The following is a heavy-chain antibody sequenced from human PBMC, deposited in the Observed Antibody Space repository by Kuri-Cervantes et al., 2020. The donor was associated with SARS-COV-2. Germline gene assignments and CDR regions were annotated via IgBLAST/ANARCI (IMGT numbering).Heavy chain of an antibody. V-gene: IGHV4-4*07. CDR2: IYTSGST. CDR3: ARDRMWEPNRYYYYYYYMDV. J-gene: IGHJ6*03. CDR1: GGSISSYY. Sequence: SETLSLTCTVSGGSISSYYWSWIRQPAGKGLEWIGRIYTSGSTNYNPSLKSRVTMSVDTSKNQFSLKLSSVTAADTAVYYCARDRMWEPNRYYYYYYYMDVWCKGTTVTVSS. D-gene: IGHD1-26*01.